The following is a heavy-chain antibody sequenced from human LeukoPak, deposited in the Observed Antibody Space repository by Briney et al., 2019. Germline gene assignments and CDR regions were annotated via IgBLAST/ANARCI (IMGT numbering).Heavy chain of an antibody. CDR2: IYSGGST. CDR1: GLTVSKNY. CDR3: AKANRGSYYGLGDYFDY. Sequence: GGSLRLSCAASGLTVSKNYMSWVRQAPGKGLESVSVIYSGGSTYYADSVRGRFTISRDNSKNTLYLQMNSLRTEDTAVYYCAKANRGSYYGLGDYFDYWGQGTLVTVSS. D-gene: IGHD1-26*01. J-gene: IGHJ4*02. V-gene: IGHV3-53*05.